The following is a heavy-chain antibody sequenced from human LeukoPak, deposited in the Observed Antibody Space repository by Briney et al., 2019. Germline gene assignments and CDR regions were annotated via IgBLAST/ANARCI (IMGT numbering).Heavy chain of an antibody. CDR3: ATRGYSGYDFFDY. J-gene: IGHJ4*02. D-gene: IGHD5-12*01. Sequence: TGGSLRLSCAASGFTFSDYYMSWARQAPGKGLEWVSVIYSGGSTYYADSVKGRFTISRDNSKNTLYLQMNSLRAEDTAVYYCATRGYSGYDFFDYWGQGTLVTVSS. CDR2: IYSGGST. CDR1: GFTFSDYY. V-gene: IGHV3-66*01.